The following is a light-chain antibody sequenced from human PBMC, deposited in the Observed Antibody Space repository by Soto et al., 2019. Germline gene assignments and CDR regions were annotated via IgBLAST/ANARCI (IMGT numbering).Light chain of an antibody. Sequence: QSALTQPPSASGSPGQSVTISCTGTSSDVGGYNYVSWYQQHPGKAPKLMIYEVSKRPSGVPDRFSGSKSGNTASLNVSGLQAEYEADYYCSSYAGSNNLVFGGGTKVTVL. CDR3: SSYAGSNNLV. J-gene: IGLJ3*02. V-gene: IGLV2-8*01. CDR1: SSDVGGYNY. CDR2: EVS.